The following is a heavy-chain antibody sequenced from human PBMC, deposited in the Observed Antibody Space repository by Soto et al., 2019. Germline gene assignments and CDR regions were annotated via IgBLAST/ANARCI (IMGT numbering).Heavy chain of an antibody. CDR3: ARTTLSDSSGYYFENWDV. J-gene: IGHJ6*02. CDR2: IYYSGST. Sequence: QVQLQESGPGLVKPSQTLSLTCTVSGGSISSGGYYWSWIRQHPGKGLEWIGYIYYSGSTYYNPSLKSRVTISVDTSKNQFSLKLISVTAADTAVYYCARTTLSDSSGYYFENWDVWGQGTTVTVSS. V-gene: IGHV4-31*03. CDR1: GGSISSGGYY. D-gene: IGHD3-22*01.